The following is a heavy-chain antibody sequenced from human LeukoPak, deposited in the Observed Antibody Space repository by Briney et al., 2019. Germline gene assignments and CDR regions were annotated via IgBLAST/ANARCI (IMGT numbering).Heavy chain of an antibody. D-gene: IGHD3-22*01. CDR1: GFTFDDYG. CDR3: ARDSPFDSSGYYEFDY. J-gene: IGHJ4*02. V-gene: IGHV3-20*04. CDR2: IDWNGGST. Sequence: PGGSLRLSCAASGFTFDDYGMSWVRQAPGKGLEWVSGIDWNGGSTVYADSVKGRFTISRDNAKNSLYLQMNSLRAEDTALYYCARDSPFDSSGYYEFDYWGQGTLVTVSS.